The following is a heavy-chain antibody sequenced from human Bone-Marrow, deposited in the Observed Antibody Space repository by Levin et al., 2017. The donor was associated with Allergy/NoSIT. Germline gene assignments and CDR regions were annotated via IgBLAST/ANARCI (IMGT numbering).Heavy chain of an antibody. D-gene: IGHD5-24*01. CDR2: MCYTVST. CDR3: ARVEYYYYYYGMDV. Sequence: SETLSLTFSVSGGSISSGDHCWSWVRQPPGRGLEWIGYMCYTVSTYYNPSLKRRVAISVDTSKNQFSLNLTSVTAADTAVYYCARVEYYYYYYGMDVWGQGTTVTVSS. J-gene: IGHJ6*02. CDR1: GGSISSGDHC. V-gene: IGHV4-30-4*01.